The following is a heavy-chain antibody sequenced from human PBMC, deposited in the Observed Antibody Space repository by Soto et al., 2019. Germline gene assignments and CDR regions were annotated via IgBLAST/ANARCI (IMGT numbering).Heavy chain of an antibody. V-gene: IGHV4-34*01. D-gene: IGHD3-10*01. CDR1: GGSFSGYY. CDR2: INHSGST. CDR3: ARAGFPEDYYYYYGMDV. Sequence: PSETLCLTSAVYGGSFSGYYGSWIRQPPGKGLEWIGEINHSGSTNYNPSLKSRVTISVDTSKNQFSLKLSSVTAADTAVYYCARAGFPEDYYYYYGMDVWGQGTTVTVSS. J-gene: IGHJ6*02.